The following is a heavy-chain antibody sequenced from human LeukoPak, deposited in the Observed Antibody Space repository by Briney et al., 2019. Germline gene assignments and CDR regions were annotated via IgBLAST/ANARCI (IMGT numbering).Heavy chain of an antibody. CDR3: ARGAGILITIRDDAFDI. V-gene: IGHV1-2*02. CDR1: GYTFTGYY. CDR2: INPNSGGT. Sequence: GASVKVSCKASGYTFTGYYMHWVRQAPGQGLEWMGWINPNSGGTNYAQKFQGRVTMTRDTSISTAYMELSRLRSDDTAVYYCARGAGILITIRDDAFDIWGQGTMVTVSS. J-gene: IGHJ3*02. D-gene: IGHD3-9*01.